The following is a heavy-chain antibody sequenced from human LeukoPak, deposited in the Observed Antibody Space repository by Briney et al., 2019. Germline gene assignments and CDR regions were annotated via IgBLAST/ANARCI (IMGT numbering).Heavy chain of an antibody. Sequence: SETLSLTCTVSGGSISSSSYYWGWIRQPPGKGLEWIGSIYYSGSTYYNPSLKSRVTISVDTSKNQFSLKLSSVTAADTAVYYCARSDYYGSGRGSFDVWGQGTTVTVSS. D-gene: IGHD3-10*01. V-gene: IGHV4-39*07. CDR3: ARSDYYGSGRGSFDV. J-gene: IGHJ6*02. CDR1: GGSISSSSYY. CDR2: IYYSGST.